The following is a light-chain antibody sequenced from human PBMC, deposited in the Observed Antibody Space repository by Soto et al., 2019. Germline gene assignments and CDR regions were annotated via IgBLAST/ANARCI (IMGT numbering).Light chain of an antibody. CDR1: QSVPRSY. J-gene: IGKJ5*01. CDR3: QQYGSSIT. V-gene: IGKV3-20*01. CDR2: GTS. Sequence: ILLTQSPCTLSLSPGERATLSCRASQSVPRSYFAWYQQQPGQAPRLLIYGTSSRATGIPDRLSGSGSGTDFTLTISRMEPEDFAVFYCQQYGSSITFGQGTRLEIK.